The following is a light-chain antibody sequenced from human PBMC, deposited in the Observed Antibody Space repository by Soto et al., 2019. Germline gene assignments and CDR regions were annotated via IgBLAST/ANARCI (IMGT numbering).Light chain of an antibody. CDR2: DVG. Sequence: QSVLTQPASVSGSPGQSITISCTGTSSDVGAYNYVSWYQQHPGKAPKLMIYDVGNRPSGVSNRFSGSKSGNTASLTISGLQAEDEADYYCSSYTSSNTYVFGTGTRSPS. CDR3: SSYTSSNTYV. CDR1: SSDVGAYNY. J-gene: IGLJ1*01. V-gene: IGLV2-14*03.